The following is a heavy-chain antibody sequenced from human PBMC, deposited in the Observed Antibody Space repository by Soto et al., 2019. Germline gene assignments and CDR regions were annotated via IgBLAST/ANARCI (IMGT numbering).Heavy chain of an antibody. CDR3: ARAHAPALPFDY. Sequence: SETLALTCTVSGGSIRNVYWSWIRQPQGKGLGWIGFIFHSGNAKYNPYLKSRVTMSVDTSKNQFSLSLDSVTAADTAVYFCARAHAPALPFDYWGQGALVTF. V-gene: IGHV4-59*01. CDR1: GGSIRNVY. D-gene: IGHD2-15*01. J-gene: IGHJ4*01. CDR2: IFHSGNA.